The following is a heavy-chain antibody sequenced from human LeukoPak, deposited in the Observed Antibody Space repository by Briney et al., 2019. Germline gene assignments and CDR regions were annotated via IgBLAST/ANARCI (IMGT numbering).Heavy chain of an antibody. CDR1: GGSISSYY. CDR3: ARDLDSSSWYPHDAFDI. V-gene: IGHV4-4*07. CDR2: IYTSGST. Sequence: SETLSLTCSVSGGSISSYYWSWIRQPPGKGLEWIGRIYTSGSTNYNPSLESRVTMSVDTSKNQFSLKLSSVTAADTAVYYCARDLDSSSWYPHDAFDIWGQGIMVTVSS. D-gene: IGHD6-13*01. J-gene: IGHJ3*02.